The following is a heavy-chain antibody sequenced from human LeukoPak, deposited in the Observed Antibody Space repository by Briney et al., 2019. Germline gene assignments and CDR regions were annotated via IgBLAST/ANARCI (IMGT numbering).Heavy chain of an antibody. D-gene: IGHD3-22*01. CDR1: GGSISSYY. CDR3: ATRGGNYHDSSGYFDY. V-gene: IGHV4-59*12. Sequence: ASETLSLTCTVSGGSISSYYWSWIRQPPGKGLEWIGYIYYSGSANYNPSLKSRVTISVDTSKNQFSLELNSVTAADTAVYYCATRGGNYHDSSGYFDYWARGTLVTVSS. J-gene: IGHJ4*02. CDR2: IYYSGSA.